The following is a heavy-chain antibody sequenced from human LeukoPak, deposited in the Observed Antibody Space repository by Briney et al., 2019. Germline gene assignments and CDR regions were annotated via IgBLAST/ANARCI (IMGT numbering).Heavy chain of an antibody. CDR3: ARGTSSRINFDY. CDR1: GASISSYY. CDR2: IYYSGST. D-gene: IGHD2-2*01. J-gene: IGHJ4*02. Sequence: SETLSLTCTVSGASISSYYWNWIRQPPGKGLEWIGYIYYSGSTNYTPSLKSRVTISVATSKNQFSLKLSSVTAADTAVYYCARGTSSRINFDYWGQGTLVTISS. V-gene: IGHV4-59*01.